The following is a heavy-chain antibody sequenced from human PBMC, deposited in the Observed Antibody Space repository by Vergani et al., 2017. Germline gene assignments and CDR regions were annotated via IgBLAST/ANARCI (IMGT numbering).Heavy chain of an antibody. CDR3: ARGPPLQYQFDY. Sequence: EVQLVESGGGLVKPGGSLRLSCAASGFTFSSYSMNWVRQAPGKGLEWVSSISSSSSYIYYADSVKGRFTISRDNAMNSLYLQMNSLRAEDTAVYYCARGPPLQYQFDYWGQGTLVTVSS. J-gene: IGHJ4*02. V-gene: IGHV3-21*01. D-gene: IGHD4-11*01. CDR1: GFTFSSYS. CDR2: ISSSSSYI.